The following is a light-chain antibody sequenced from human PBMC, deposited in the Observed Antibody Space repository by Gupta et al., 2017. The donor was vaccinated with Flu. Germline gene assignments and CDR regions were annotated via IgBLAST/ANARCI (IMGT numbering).Light chain of an antibody. J-gene: IGLJ2*01. Sequence: QSVLPQPPPLSGAPGKRVTISCTGSSSNIGAGYDVHWYQQLPGTAPKLLIYGNSNRHSGVPDRVSGSKSGTSASLAITGLQAEEEADYYCQSYDSSRSGHVVFGGGTKLTVL. CDR3: QSYDSSRSGHVV. V-gene: IGLV1-40*01. CDR2: GNS. CDR1: SSNIGAGYD.